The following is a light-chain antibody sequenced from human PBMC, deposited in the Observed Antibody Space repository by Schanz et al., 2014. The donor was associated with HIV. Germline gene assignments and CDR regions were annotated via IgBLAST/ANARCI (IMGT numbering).Light chain of an antibody. CDR2: KAS. CDR3: EQYNSRSPFT. J-gene: IGKJ2*01. V-gene: IGKV1-5*03. Sequence: DIQMTQSPSTLSASVGDRVTITCRARQSISSWLAWYQQKPGKAPKLLIYKASSLESGVPSRFSGSGSGTEFTLTINSLQPDDLGTYYCEQYNSRSPFTFGQGTRLEIK. CDR1: QSISSW.